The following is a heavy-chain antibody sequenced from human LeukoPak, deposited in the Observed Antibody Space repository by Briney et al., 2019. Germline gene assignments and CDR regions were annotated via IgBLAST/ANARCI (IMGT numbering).Heavy chain of an antibody. CDR3: ARGYYDSSGYYSPFDY. CDR2: IDAGNGNT. D-gene: IGHD3-22*01. CDR1: GGTFSSYA. J-gene: IGHJ4*02. Sequence: ASVKVSCKASGGTFSSYAISWVRQAPGQRLEWMGWIDAGNGNTKYSQKFQGRVTITRDTSASTAYMELSSLRSEDTAVYYCARGYYDSSGYYSPFDYWGQGTLVTVSS. V-gene: IGHV1-3*01.